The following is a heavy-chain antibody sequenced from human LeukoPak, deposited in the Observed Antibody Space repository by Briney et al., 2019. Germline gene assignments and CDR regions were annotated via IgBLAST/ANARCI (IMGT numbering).Heavy chain of an antibody. V-gene: IGHV4-4*07. Sequence: SETLSLTCTVSGGSISSYYWSWIRQPAGKGLEWIGRIYTSGSTNYNPSLKSRVTMSVDTPKNQFSLELSSVTAADTAVYYCARGRDGYNYNWFDPWGQGTLVTVSS. CDR2: IYTSGST. CDR1: GGSISSYY. D-gene: IGHD5-24*01. J-gene: IGHJ5*02. CDR3: ARGRDGYNYNWFDP.